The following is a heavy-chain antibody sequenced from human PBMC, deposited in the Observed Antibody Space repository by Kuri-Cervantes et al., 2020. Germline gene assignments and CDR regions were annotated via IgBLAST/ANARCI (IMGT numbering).Heavy chain of an antibody. V-gene: IGHV3-30*03. CDR2: ISYDGSNK. J-gene: IGHJ3*02. CDR3: AILSVSGAFDI. D-gene: IGHD5/OR15-5a*01. Sequence: GESLKISCAASGFTFSSYAMSWVRQAPGKGLEWVAVISYDGSNKYYADSVKGRFTISRDNSKNTLYLQMNSLRAEDTDVYYCAILSVSGAFDIWGQGTMVTVSS. CDR1: GFTFSSYA.